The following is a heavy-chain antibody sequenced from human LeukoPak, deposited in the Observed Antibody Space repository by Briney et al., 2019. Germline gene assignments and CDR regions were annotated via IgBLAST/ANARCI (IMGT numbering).Heavy chain of an antibody. CDR2: ISYSGST. V-gene: IGHV4-39*07. Sequence: PSETLSLTCTVSGGSISSSSYYWGWIRQPPGKGLEWIATISYSGSTYYNPSLKSRVTVSVDTSKNQFSLKVTSVTAADTAVYYCARDGLWIQNAFDIWGQGTMVTVSS. D-gene: IGHD5-18*01. CDR1: GGSISSSSYY. CDR3: ARDGLWIQNAFDI. J-gene: IGHJ3*02.